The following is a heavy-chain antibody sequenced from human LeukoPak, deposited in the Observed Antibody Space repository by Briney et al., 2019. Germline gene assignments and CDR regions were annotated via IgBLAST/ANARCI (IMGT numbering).Heavy chain of an antibody. CDR2: ISYDGSNK. Sequence: HPGGSLRLSCAASGFTFSSYGMHGVREAPGKGLECGSVISYDGSNKYYADSVKGRFTISRDNSKNTLYLQMNSLRAEDTAVYYCAKDLNVDTAMALFDYWGQGTLVTVSS. D-gene: IGHD5-18*01. CDR1: GFTFSSYG. J-gene: IGHJ4*02. V-gene: IGHV3-30*18. CDR3: AKDLNVDTAMALFDY.